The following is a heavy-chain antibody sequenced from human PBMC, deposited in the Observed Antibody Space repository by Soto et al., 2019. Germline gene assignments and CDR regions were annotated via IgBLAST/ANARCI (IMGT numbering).Heavy chain of an antibody. J-gene: IGHJ4*02. D-gene: IGHD2-21*01. CDR2: IYYSGST. CDR3: ARSRGDGPIPFDY. Sequence: QVQLQESGPGLVKPSQTLSLTCTVSGGSISSGDYYWSWIRQPPGKGLEWIRYIYYSGSTYYNPSLKSRVTISVDTSKNQFSLKLSSVTAADTAVYYCARSRGDGPIPFDYWGQGTLVTVSS. CDR1: GGSISSGDYY. V-gene: IGHV4-30-4*01.